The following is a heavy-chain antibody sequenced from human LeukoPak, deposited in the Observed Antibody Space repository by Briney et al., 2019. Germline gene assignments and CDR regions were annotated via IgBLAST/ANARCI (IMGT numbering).Heavy chain of an antibody. J-gene: IGHJ4*02. D-gene: IGHD3-10*01. CDR3: AKVKGWYGEGYFDY. CDR2: LYPDGRT. Sequence: GGSLRLSCAASGFAFSSNYMNWVRQAPGKGLEWVSVLYPDGRTYYGDSVKGRFTISRDISKNTLFLQMTSLRAEDTAVYYCAKVKGWYGEGYFDYWGRGNLVTVSS. CDR1: GFAFSSNY. V-gene: IGHV3-53*01.